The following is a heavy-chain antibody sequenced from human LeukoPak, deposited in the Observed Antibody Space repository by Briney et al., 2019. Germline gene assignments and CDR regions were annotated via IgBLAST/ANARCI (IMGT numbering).Heavy chain of an antibody. Sequence: GETLMISYKGSGYIFTSYRSGWVHQMPGKGLEWLGIIYPGDSDTRYSPSFQGQVTISADKSISTAYLQWSSLKASDTAMYYCARRYGTGSYYLNWGQRTLVTVSS. CDR1: GYIFTSYR. CDR2: IYPGDSDT. D-gene: IGHD3-10*01. V-gene: IGHV5-51*07. CDR3: ARRYGTGSYYLN. J-gene: IGHJ4*02.